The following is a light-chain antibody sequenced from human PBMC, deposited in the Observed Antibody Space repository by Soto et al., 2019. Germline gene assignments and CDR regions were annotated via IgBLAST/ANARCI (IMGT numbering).Light chain of an antibody. Sequence: LTQPASVSGSPGQSITISCTGTSSDVGGYNYVSWYQQHPGKAPKLMIYDVSNRPSGLSNRFSGSKSGNTASLTISGLQTEDEADYFCSSYRSSGTSYVFGTGTKVTVL. V-gene: IGLV2-14*01. CDR1: SSDVGGYNY. CDR2: DVS. CDR3: SSYRSSGTSYV. J-gene: IGLJ1*01.